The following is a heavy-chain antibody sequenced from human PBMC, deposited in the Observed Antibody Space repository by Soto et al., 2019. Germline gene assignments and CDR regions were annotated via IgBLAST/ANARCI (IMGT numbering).Heavy chain of an antibody. J-gene: IGHJ4*02. D-gene: IGHD3-16*02. CDR2: IYYSGST. V-gene: IGHV4-39*01. CDR1: GGSISSSSYY. Sequence: PSETLSLTCTVSGGSISSSSYYWGWIRQPPGKGLEWIGSIYYSGSTYYNPSLKSRVTISVDTSKNQFSLKLSSVTAADTAVYYCARHLAGEPLGELSWLDYWGQGTLVTVSS. CDR3: ARHLAGEPLGELSWLDY.